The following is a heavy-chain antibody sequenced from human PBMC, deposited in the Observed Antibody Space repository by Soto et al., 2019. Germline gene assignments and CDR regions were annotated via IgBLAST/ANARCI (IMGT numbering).Heavy chain of an antibody. CDR3: ARGRVFALDAGMDV. J-gene: IGHJ6*02. D-gene: IGHD6-13*01. CDR1: GFTFSSYA. V-gene: IGHV3-30-3*01. CDR2: ISYDGSNK. Sequence: PGGSLRLSCAASGFTFSSYAMHWVRQAPGKGLERVAVISYDGSNKYYADSVKGRFTISRDNSKNSLYLQMNSLRAEDTAVYYCARGRVFALDAGMDVWGQGTTVTVSS.